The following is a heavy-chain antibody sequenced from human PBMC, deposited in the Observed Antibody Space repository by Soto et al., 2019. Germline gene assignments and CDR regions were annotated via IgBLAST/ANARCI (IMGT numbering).Heavy chain of an antibody. CDR3: TRDRGAYGMDV. V-gene: IGHV1-18*01. CDR1: GYTFTSYG. CDR2: ISAYNGNT. Sequence: QVQLVQSGAEVKKPGASVKVSCKASGYTFTSYGISWVRQAPGQGLEWMGWISAYNGNTNYAQKLQGRVTMTTDTPTSTAYMELRRLRSDDSAVYYCTRDRGAYGMDVWGQGTTVTVSS. J-gene: IGHJ6*02.